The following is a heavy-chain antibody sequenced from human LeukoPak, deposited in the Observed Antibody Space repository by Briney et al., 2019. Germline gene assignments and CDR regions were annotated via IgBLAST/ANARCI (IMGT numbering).Heavy chain of an antibody. CDR1: GFTVSSNY. D-gene: IGHD5-24*01. CDR3: ARDVGDGYNFDY. CDR2: IYSGGGT. Sequence: GGSLRLSCAASGFTVSSNYMSRVRQAPGKGLEWVSVIYSGGGTGYADSVKGRFIISRDKSKNTLYLQMNSLRAEDTAVYYCARDVGDGYNFDYWGQGTLVTVSS. V-gene: IGHV3-66*01. J-gene: IGHJ4*02.